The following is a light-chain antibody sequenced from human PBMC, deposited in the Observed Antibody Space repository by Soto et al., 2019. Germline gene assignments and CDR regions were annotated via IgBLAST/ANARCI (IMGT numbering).Light chain of an antibody. CDR1: SSNIGSNY. Sequence: QSVLTQPPSASGTPGQRVTISCSGSSSNIGSNYVYWYQQLPGTAPKLLIYRNNQRPSGVPDRLSGSKSGTSASLAISGLRSEDEADYYCAAWDDSMSGLYVFGTGTQVTVL. J-gene: IGLJ1*01. CDR2: RNN. CDR3: AAWDDSMSGLYV. V-gene: IGLV1-47*01.